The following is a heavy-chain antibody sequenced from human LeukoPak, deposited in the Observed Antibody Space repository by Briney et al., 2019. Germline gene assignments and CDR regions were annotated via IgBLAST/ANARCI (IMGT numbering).Heavy chain of an antibody. J-gene: IGHJ4*02. CDR2: IYPGDSDT. Sequence: GESLKISCKGSGYSFASYWIGWVRQVPGKGLEWMGIIYPGDSDTRYSPSFQGQVTISADKSISTAYLHWSSLKASDTAMYYCARFRYTSGTHPDYWGQGTLVTVSS. D-gene: IGHD6-19*01. CDR1: GYSFASYW. CDR3: ARFRYTSGTHPDY. V-gene: IGHV5-51*01.